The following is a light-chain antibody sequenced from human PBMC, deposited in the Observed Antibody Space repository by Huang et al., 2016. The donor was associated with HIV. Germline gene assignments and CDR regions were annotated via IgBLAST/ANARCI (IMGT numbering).Light chain of an antibody. CDR2: SAA. CDR3: QHYNNWPWWT. CDR1: QGVASN. J-gene: IGKJ1*01. V-gene: IGKV3-15*01. Sequence: EVVMTQSPAILSVSPGESAPLSCRARQGVASNLARYQQKPGQAPRLLLHSAATRATGSPARFSGSGSGTEFTLTISSLQSEEFAVYYCQHYNNWPWWTFGQGTKVEMK.